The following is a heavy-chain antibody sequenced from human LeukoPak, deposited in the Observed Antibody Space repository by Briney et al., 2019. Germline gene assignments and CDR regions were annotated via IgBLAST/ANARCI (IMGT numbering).Heavy chain of an antibody. CDR3: ARGHPPGLYDVLAGYYGGRHVPYFDS. J-gene: IGHJ4*02. V-gene: IGHV3-33*01. CDR1: GFSFSSYG. D-gene: IGHD3-9*01. CDR2: IWYDGTNK. Sequence: PGGSLRLSCAASGFSFSSYGMHWVRQAPGKGLEWVAEIWYDGTNKYYGDSVKGRFTISRDNSKNTLYLQMNSLSVEDTAVYYCARGHPPGLYDVLAGYYGGRHVPYFDSWGRGTQVAVSS.